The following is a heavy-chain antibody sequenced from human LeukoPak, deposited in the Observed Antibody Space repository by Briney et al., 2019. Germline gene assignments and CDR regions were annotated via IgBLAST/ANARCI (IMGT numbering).Heavy chain of an antibody. CDR3: AREGCSGGSCYHNWFDP. D-gene: IGHD2-15*01. J-gene: IGHJ5*02. Sequence: PGGSLRLSCAASGFTFSSYWMSWVRQAPGKGLEWVANINQDGSETYYVDSVKGRFTISRDNAKNSLYLQMNSLRAEDTAVYYCAREGCSGGSCYHNWFDPWGQGTLVTVSS. CDR2: INQDGSET. CDR1: GFTFSSYW. V-gene: IGHV3-7*01.